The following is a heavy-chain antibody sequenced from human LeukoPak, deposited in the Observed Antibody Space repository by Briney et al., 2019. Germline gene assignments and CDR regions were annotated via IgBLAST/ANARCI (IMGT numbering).Heavy chain of an antibody. CDR2: ISSSGSTI. V-gene: IGHV3-48*03. Sequence: GGSLRLSCAASGFTFSSYEMNWVRQAPGKGLEWVSYISSSGSTIYYADSVKGRFTISRDNAKNSLDLQMNSLRAEDTAVYYCARVPLGVSTNWGQGTLVTVSS. J-gene: IGHJ4*02. CDR3: ARVPLGVSTN. D-gene: IGHD3-16*01. CDR1: GFTFSSYE.